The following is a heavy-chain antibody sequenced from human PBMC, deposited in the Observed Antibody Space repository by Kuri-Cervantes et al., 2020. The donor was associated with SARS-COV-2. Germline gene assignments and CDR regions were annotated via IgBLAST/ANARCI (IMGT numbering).Heavy chain of an antibody. D-gene: IGHD3-3*01. CDR2: IKSKTDGGTT. CDR3: TTDPRGYDFWSGYYSPRKKIADY. CDR1: GFTFSNAW. J-gene: IGHJ4*02. V-gene: IGHV3-15*01. Sequence: GGSLRLSCAASGFTFSNAWMSWVRQAPGKGLEWVGRIKSKTDGGTTDYAAPVKGRFTISRDDSKNTLYLQMNSLKTEDTAVHYCTTDPRGYDFWSGYYSPRKKIADYWGQGTLVTVSS.